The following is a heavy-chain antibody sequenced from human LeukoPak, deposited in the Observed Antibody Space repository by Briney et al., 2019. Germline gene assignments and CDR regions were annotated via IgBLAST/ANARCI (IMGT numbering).Heavy chain of an antibody. CDR2: ISSSSSYI. CDR1: GFTFSSYS. D-gene: IGHD1-26*01. CDR3: ARARGATRRYYFDY. J-gene: IGHJ4*02. Sequence: GGSLRLSCAASGFTFSSYSMNWVRQAPGEGLEWVSSISSSSSYIYYADSVKGRFTISRDNAKNSLYLQMNSLRAEDTAVYYCARARGATRRYYFDYWGQGTLVTVSS. V-gene: IGHV3-21*01.